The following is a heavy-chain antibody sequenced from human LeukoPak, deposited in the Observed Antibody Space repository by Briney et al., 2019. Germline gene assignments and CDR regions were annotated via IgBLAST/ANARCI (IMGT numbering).Heavy chain of an antibody. V-gene: IGHV3-23*01. D-gene: IGHD3-22*01. CDR3: AKERSMIVVPDGFDI. J-gene: IGHJ3*02. Sequence: PGGSLRLSCAASGFSFGSYDMSWVRQAPGKGLEWVSAISNSGETTYYADSVKGRFTIFRDNSKNTLYLQMNSLRAEDTAVYYRAKERSMIVVPDGFDIWGQGAMVTVSS. CDR2: ISNSGETT. CDR1: GFSFGSYD.